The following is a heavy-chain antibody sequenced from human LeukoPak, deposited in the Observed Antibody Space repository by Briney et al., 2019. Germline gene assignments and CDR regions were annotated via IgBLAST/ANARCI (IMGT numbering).Heavy chain of an antibody. D-gene: IGHD6-25*01. J-gene: IGHJ3*02. CDR1: GFTFDDYA. Sequence: GGSLRLSCAASGFTFDDYAMHWVRQAPGKGLEWVSGISWNSGSIGYADSVKGRFTISRDNAENSLYLQMNSLRAEDTALYYCAKAAFDAFDIWGQGTMVTVSS. V-gene: IGHV3-9*01. CDR3: AKAAFDAFDI. CDR2: ISWNSGSI.